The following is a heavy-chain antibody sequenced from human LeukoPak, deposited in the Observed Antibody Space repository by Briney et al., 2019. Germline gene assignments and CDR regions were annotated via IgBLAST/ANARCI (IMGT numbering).Heavy chain of an antibody. CDR3: ARDLGLSGSYFDY. V-gene: IGHV3-48*04. CDR2: ISSSGSPK. J-gene: IGHJ4*02. D-gene: IGHD3-10*01. Sequence: GGSLRLSCAASGFTFSNYWMSWVRQAPGKGLEWVSYISSSGSPKYYADSVKGRFTISRDNAKNSLYLQINSLRAEDTAVYYCARDLGLSGSYFDYWGQGTLVTVSS. CDR1: GFTFSNYW.